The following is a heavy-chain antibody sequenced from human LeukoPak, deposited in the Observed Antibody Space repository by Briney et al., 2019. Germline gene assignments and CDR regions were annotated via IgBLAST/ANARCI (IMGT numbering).Heavy chain of an antibody. V-gene: IGHV4-34*01. J-gene: IGHJ5*02. CDR1: GGSFSGYY. CDR2: INHSGST. D-gene: IGHD4-23*01. Sequence: SETLSLTCAVYGGSFSGYYWSWIRQPPGKGLEWIGEINHSGSTNYNPSLKSRVTISVDTSKNQFSLKLSSVTAADTAVYYCARKGNSANWFDPWGQGTLVTVSS. CDR3: ARKGNSANWFDP.